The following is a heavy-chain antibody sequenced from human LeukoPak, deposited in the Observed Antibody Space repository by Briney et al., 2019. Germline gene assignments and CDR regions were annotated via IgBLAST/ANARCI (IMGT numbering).Heavy chain of an antibody. CDR3: ARSGNYFFDY. CDR1: GDSVSSNSAT. CDR2: TKYRSKWYN. Sequence: SQTLSLTCAISGDSVSSNSATWNWIRQSPSRGLEWLGKTKYRSKWYNDYAVSVKSRIAINPDTSKNQFPLQLNSVTPEDTAVYYCARSGNYFFDYWGQGTLVTVSS. V-gene: IGHV6-1*01. J-gene: IGHJ4*02. D-gene: IGHD3-10*01.